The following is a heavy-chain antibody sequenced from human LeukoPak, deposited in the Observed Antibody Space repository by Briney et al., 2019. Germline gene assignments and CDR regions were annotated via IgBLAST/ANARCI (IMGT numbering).Heavy chain of an antibody. CDR3: VRDLGGRSGH. D-gene: IGHD1-26*01. CDR2: INEDGSTT. V-gene: IGHV3-74*01. J-gene: IGHJ4*02. CDR1: GFIFRSNW. Sequence: GGSLRLSCAASGFIFRSNWMHWVRQAPGKGLVWVSRINEDGSTTNHADSVKGRFTISRDNVKNTLYMEMNSLRAKDTAVYYCVRDLGGRSGHWGQGTLVTVSS.